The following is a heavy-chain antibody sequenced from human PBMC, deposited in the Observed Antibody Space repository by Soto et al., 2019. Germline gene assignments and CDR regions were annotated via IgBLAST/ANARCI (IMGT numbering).Heavy chain of an antibody. V-gene: IGHV1-3*01. D-gene: IGHD2-21*02. CDR2: LNPGNGNT. Sequence: QVQLVQSGAEVRKPGASVTISCRASGYDFLYYTMHWVRQAPGQGLEWMGWLNPGNGNTRSSPRLKGRVTITRDTSTKTAYMELSSLKSEDTAVYFCARDYGGHSRGLEYWGQGTLVTVS. J-gene: IGHJ4*02. CDR1: GYDFLYYT. CDR3: ARDYGGHSRGLEY.